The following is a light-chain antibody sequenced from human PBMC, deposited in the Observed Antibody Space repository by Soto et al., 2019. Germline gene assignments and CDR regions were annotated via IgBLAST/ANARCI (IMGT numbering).Light chain of an antibody. CDR2: GAS. CDR1: QSVSSD. CDR3: QQYSIYWNT. J-gene: IGKJ2*01. V-gene: IGKV3-15*01. Sequence: EIVMTQSPATLSVSPGERATLSCRASQSVSSDLAWYQQKPGQAPRLFIYGASTRATAIPARFSGSGSGTEFTLTISSLQSEDFATYYCQQYSIYWNTFGQGTKLEIK.